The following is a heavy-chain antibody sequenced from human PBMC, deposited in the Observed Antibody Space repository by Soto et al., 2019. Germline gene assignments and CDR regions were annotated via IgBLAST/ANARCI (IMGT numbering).Heavy chain of an antibody. J-gene: IGHJ6*02. D-gene: IGHD3-9*01. V-gene: IGHV3-15*01. CDR3: TEKTYYDILTDYYYYYGMDV. Sequence: GSLRLSCAASGFSFPYAWMTWVRQAPGRGLEWVGRVTTKIDGGTTDYAAPVKGRFTISRDDSKNTLYLQMNSLKTEDTAVYYCTEKTYYDILTDYYYYYGMDVWGQGTTVTVSS. CDR1: GFSFPYAW. CDR2: VTTKIDGGTT.